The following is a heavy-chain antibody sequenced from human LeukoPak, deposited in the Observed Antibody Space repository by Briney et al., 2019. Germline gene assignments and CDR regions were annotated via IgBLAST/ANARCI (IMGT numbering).Heavy chain of an antibody. V-gene: IGHV1-18*01. CDR2: ISAYNGNT. D-gene: IGHD3-22*01. J-gene: IGHJ4*02. CDR3: ARDNIISPDYYYDSSGGGSGSGFDY. Sequence: ASVKVSCKASGYTFTSYGISWVRQAPGQGLEWMGWISAYNGNTNYAQKLQGRVTMTTDTSTSTAYMELRSLRSDDTAVYYCARDNIISPDYYYDSSGGGSGSGFDYWGQGTLVTVSS. CDR1: GYTFTSYG.